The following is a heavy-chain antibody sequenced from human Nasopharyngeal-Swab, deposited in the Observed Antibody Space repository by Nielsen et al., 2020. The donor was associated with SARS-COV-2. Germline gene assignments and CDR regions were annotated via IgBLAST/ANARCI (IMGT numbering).Heavy chain of an antibody. CDR1: GGSISSGGYY. D-gene: IGHD6-13*01. CDR3: ARRSYSSSWYGGGLDP. J-gene: IGHJ5*02. CDR2: IYYSGST. Sequence: SETLSLTCTVSGGSISSGGYYGSWIRQHPGKGLEWIGYIYYSGSTYYNPSLKSRVTISVDTSKNQFSLKLSSVTAADTAVYYCARRSYSSSWYGGGLDPWGQGTLVTVSS. V-gene: IGHV4-31*03.